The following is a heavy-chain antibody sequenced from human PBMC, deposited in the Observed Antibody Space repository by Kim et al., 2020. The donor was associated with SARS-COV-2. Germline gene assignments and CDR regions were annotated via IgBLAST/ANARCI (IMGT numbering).Heavy chain of an antibody. D-gene: IGHD1-1*01. J-gene: IGHJ6*02. Sequence: GGSLRLSCAASGFSFSTYWMSWVRQAPGKGLEWVANIKKDGSERNFVDSVKGRFTISRDNAKNSLYLQMNSLRVEDTAVYYCAALDHGKDVWGQGTTVTVSS. V-gene: IGHV3-7*01. CDR1: GFSFSTYW. CDR2: IKKDGSER. CDR3: AALDHGKDV.